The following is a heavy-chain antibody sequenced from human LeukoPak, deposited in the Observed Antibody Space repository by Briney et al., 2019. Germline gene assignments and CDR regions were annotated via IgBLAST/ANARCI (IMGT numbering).Heavy chain of an antibody. Sequence: GGSLRLSCAASGFSFNTYALHWVRQAPGKGLEGVAFISYDGSSEFYADSVKGRFTISRDNSKNTLFLQMNRLRAEDTAIYYCARTYLWSGNENYFDYWGQGTLVTVSS. D-gene: IGHD3-3*01. J-gene: IGHJ4*02. CDR2: ISYDGSSE. CDR3: ARTYLWSGNENYFDY. V-gene: IGHV3-30*04. CDR1: GFSFNTYA.